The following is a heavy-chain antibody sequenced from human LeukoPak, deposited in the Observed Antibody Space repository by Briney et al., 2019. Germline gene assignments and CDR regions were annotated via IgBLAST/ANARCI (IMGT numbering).Heavy chain of an antibody. CDR2: ISGSGGST. CDR1: GFTFSSYA. J-gene: IGHJ4*02. CDR3: AKCRYDSSGYYIDY. V-gene: IGHV3-23*01. D-gene: IGHD3-22*01. Sequence: GGSLSLSCAASGFTFSSYAMTWVRQAPGKGLEWGSAISGSGGSTYYADSVKGRFTISRDNSKNTLYLQMNSLRAEDTAVYSWAKCRYDSSGYYIDYWGQGTLVTVSS.